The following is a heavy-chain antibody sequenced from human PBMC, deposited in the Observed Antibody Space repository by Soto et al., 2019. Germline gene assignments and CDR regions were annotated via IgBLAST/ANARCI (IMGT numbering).Heavy chain of an antibody. V-gene: IGHV3-64D*08. Sequence: PGGSLRLSCAASGFTFSSYAMHWVRQAPGKGLEYVSAISATGGGTYYADSVKGRFTISRDNSHNTLYLQVHSLTAEDTAVYYCAKDRRAGGNSAFYFDFWGQGAQVTVSS. CDR1: GFTFSSYA. D-gene: IGHD3-16*01. CDR3: AKDRRAGGNSAFYFDF. J-gene: IGHJ4*02. CDR2: ISATGGGT.